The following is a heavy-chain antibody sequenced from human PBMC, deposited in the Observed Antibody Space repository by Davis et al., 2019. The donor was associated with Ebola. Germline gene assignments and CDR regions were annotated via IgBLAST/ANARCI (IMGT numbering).Heavy chain of an antibody. J-gene: IGHJ4*02. Sequence: GGSLRLSRAASGFTFSSYAMSWVRQAPGKGLEWVAAISYTGDKTYYVDPVRGRFTISRDNSANTVYLQMGSLTTEDTAVYYCTRSLWKWDLGWPRNYFDYWGLGTQVIVSS. CDR1: GFTFSSYA. CDR3: TRSLWKWDLGWPRNYFDY. D-gene: IGHD1-26*01. CDR2: ISYTGDKT. V-gene: IGHV3-30*03.